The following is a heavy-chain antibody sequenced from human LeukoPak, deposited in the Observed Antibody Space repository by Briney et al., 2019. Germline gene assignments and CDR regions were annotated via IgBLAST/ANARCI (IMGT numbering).Heavy chain of an antibody. V-gene: IGHV4-39*01. Sequence: SETLSLTCTVSGGSINSHSYYWGWIRQPPGKRLEWIGSVYYDGTSYSNPSLTSRAAVFVDTSRDEFSLDLSFVTAADTAVYYCVRHISTNTGYFDSCGQGTLVSVSS. D-gene: IGHD5-24*01. CDR2: VYYDGTS. J-gene: IGHJ4*02. CDR3: VRHISTNTGYFDS. CDR1: GGSINSHSYY.